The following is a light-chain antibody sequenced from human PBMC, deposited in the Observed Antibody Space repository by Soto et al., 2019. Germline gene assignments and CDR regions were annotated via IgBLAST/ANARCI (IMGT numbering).Light chain of an antibody. CDR1: QSISSY. Sequence: DIQMTQSPSSLSASVGDRDTITCQASQSISSYLNWYQQKPGKAPKLLIYAASSLQSGVPSRFSGSGSGTDFTLTISSLQPEDFATYYCQQSYSTPRTFGQGTKVDIK. CDR2: AAS. CDR3: QQSYSTPRT. V-gene: IGKV1-39*01. J-gene: IGKJ1*01.